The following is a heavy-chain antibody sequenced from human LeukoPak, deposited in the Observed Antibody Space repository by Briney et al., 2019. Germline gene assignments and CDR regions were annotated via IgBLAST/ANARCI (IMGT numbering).Heavy chain of an antibody. CDR3: ARQSDWAKNYFDY. J-gene: IGHJ4*02. V-gene: IGHV4-39*01. CDR2: IYYSGST. Sequence: SETLSLTCTVSGGSIGSSSYYWGWIRQPPGKGLEWIGSIYYSGSTYYNPSLKSRVTISVDTSKNQFSLKLSSVTAADTAVYYCARQSDWAKNYFDYWGQGTLVTVSS. D-gene: IGHD3-9*01. CDR1: GGSIGSSSYY.